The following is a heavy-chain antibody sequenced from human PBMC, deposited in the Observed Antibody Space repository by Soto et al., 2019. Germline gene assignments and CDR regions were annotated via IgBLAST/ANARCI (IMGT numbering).Heavy chain of an antibody. V-gene: IGHV4-39*07. CDR2: MHYTGNK. Sequence: EKLPDTYTVSGGSLSRSTYSGGWIRQPPGKWLEWIGAMHYTGNKNYNPSLESRVTMSVDTSKNQFSLKLSSVTAADTAVYYCARSYGDFRSSYYYGMDVWGQGPT. CDR3: ARSYGDFRSSYYYGMDV. D-gene: IGHD4-17*01. CDR1: GGSLSRSTYS. J-gene: IGHJ6*02.